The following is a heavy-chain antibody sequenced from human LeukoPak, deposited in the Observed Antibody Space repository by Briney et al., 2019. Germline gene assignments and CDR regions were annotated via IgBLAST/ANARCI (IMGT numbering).Heavy chain of an antibody. Sequence: GGSLRLSCAASGFTFSSYWMSWVRQAPGKGLEWVSNINKGGSDKYYVDSVKGRFTISRDNAKNSLYLQMNSLRAEDTAVYYCAREGDYGDYVDYWGQGTLVTVSS. V-gene: IGHV3-7*01. CDR3: AREGDYGDYVDY. D-gene: IGHD4-17*01. CDR2: INKGGSDK. CDR1: GFTFSSYW. J-gene: IGHJ4*02.